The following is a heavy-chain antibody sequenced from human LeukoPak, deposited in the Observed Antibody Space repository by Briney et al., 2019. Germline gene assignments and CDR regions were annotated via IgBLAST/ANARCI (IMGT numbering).Heavy chain of an antibody. CDR2: VSYDGSNK. D-gene: IGHD5-24*01. CDR3: ARDRTEMAFDY. J-gene: IGHJ4*02. Sequence: PGGSLRLSCAASGFTFSSYAMHWVRQAPGKGLEWVAVVSYDGSNKYYADSVKGRFTISRDNSKNTLHLQMNSLRAEDTAVYYCARDRTEMAFDYWGQGTLVTVSS. CDR1: GFTFSSYA. V-gene: IGHV3-30-3*01.